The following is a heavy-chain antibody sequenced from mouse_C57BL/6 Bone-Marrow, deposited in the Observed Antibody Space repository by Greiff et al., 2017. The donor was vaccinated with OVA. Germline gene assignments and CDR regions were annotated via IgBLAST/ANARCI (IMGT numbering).Heavy chain of an antibody. V-gene: IGHV7-3*01. CDR3: ARSGGYDYAMDY. CDR2: IRNKANGYTT. D-gene: IGHD2-2*01. CDR1: GFTFTDYY. Sequence: EVQLQESGGGLVQPGGSLSLSCAASGFTFTDYYMSWVRQPPGKALEWLGFIRNKANGYTTEYSASVKGRFTISRDNSQSILYLQMNALRAEDSATYYCARSGGYDYAMDYWGQGTSVTVSS. J-gene: IGHJ4*01.